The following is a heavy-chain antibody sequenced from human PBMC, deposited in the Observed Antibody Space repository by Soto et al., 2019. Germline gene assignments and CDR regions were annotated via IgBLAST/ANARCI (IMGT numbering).Heavy chain of an antibody. CDR2: ISSSSSYI. CDR3: ARDEGGAMDV. V-gene: IGHV3-21*01. CDR1: GFTFSSYS. D-gene: IGHD6-25*01. Sequence: EVQLVESGGGLVKPGGSLRLSCAASGFTFSSYSMNWVRQAPGKGLEWVSSISSSSSYIYYADSVKGRFTISRDNAKNSMYLQTNSLRAEDTAVYYCARDEGGAMDVWVNGTTVTVSS. J-gene: IGHJ6*04.